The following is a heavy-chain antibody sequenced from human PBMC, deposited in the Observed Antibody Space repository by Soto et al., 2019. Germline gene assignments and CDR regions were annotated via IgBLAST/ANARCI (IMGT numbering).Heavy chain of an antibody. CDR3: ARAADLVDTAIVISIRTRSTYYFYH. CDR1: GGSISSYY. Sequence: SETLSLTCTVSGGSISSYYWSWIRQPPGKGLEWIGYIYYSGSTNYNPSLKSRVTISVDTSKNQFSLKLSSVTAADTAVYYCARAADLVDTAIVISIRTRSTYYFYHWGKGILVTVTS. CDR2: IYYSGST. V-gene: IGHV4-59*01. J-gene: IGHJ4*02. D-gene: IGHD5-18*01.